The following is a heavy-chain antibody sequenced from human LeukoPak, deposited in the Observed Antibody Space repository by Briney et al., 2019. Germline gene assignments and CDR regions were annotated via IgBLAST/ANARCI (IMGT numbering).Heavy chain of an antibody. D-gene: IGHD2-15*01. V-gene: IGHV3-43*02. CDR2: ISGDGGST. Sequence: PGGSLRLSCAASGFTFDDYAMHWVRQAPGKGLVWVSLISGDGGSTYYADSVKGRFTISRDNSKNSLYLQMNSLRTEDTALYYCAKDMRYCSGGSCSYAFDIWGQGTVVTVSS. J-gene: IGHJ3*02. CDR1: GFTFDDYA. CDR3: AKDMRYCSGGSCSYAFDI.